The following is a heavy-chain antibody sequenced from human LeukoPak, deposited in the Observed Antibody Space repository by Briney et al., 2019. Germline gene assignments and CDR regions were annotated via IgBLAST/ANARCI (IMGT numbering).Heavy chain of an antibody. J-gene: IGHJ3*02. V-gene: IGHV3-21*01. CDR2: ISSRSSYI. Sequence: GGSLRLSCAASGFTFSSYSMNWVRQAPGKGLEWVSSISSRSSYIYYVDSVKGRFTISRDNAKNALYLQMNSLRAEDTAVYYCARDARGYSYGDAFDIWGQGTMVTVSS. CDR1: GFTFSSYS. D-gene: IGHD5-18*01. CDR3: ARDARGYSYGDAFDI.